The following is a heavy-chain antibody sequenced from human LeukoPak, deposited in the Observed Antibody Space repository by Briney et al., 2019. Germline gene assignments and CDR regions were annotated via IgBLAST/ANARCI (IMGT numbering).Heavy chain of an antibody. V-gene: IGHV1-69*13. D-gene: IGHD1-1*01. Sequence: ASVKVSCKASGGTFNSYAISWVRQAPGQGLEWMGGIIPIFGTANYAQKFQGRVTITADESTSTAYMELSSLRSEDTAVYYCARDFVSGNVAFDPWGQGTLVTVSS. CDR3: ARDFVSGNVAFDP. CDR1: GGTFNSYA. CDR2: IIPIFGTA. J-gene: IGHJ5*02.